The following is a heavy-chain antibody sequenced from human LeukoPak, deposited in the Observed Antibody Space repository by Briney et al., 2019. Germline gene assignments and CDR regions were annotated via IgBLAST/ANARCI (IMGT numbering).Heavy chain of an antibody. CDR1: GYSISSGSYY. V-gene: IGHV4-61*02. CDR3: ARGRDGYNFLNRGEYYYFDY. J-gene: IGHJ4*02. CDR2: FYTSGST. D-gene: IGHD5-24*01. Sequence: KPSETLSLTCTVSGYSISSGSYYWSWIRQPAGKGLEWIGRFYTSGSTNYNPSLKSRVTISVDTSKNQFSLKLNSVTAADTAVYYCARGRDGYNFLNRGEYYYFDYWGQGTLVTVSS.